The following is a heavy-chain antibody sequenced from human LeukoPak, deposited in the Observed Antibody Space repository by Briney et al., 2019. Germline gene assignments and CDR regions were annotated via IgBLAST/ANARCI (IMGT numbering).Heavy chain of an antibody. CDR3: ARDWTRIAAAAVTDAFDI. D-gene: IGHD6-13*01. CDR1: GFTVSSNY. CDR2: IYSGGST. J-gene: IGHJ3*02. V-gene: IGHV3-66*01. Sequence: GGSLRLSCAASGFTVSSNYMSWVRQAPGKGLEWVSVIYSGGSTYYADSVKGRFTISRDNSKNTLYLQMNSLRAEDTAVYYCARDWTRIAAAAVTDAFDIWGQGTMVTVSS.